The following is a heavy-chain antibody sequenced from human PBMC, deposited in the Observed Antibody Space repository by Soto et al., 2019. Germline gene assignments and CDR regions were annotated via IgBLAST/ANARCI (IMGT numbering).Heavy chain of an antibody. CDR3: ARPQGGTGTTGSFDY. CDR2: IYYSGST. Sequence: PSETLSLTCPVSGGSISSSSYYWGWIRQPPGKGLEWIGSIYYSGSTYYNPSLKSRVTISVDTSKNQFSLKLSSVTAADTAVYYCARPQGGTGTTGSFDYWGQGTLVTVSS. V-gene: IGHV4-39*01. D-gene: IGHD1-7*01. CDR1: GGSISSSSYY. J-gene: IGHJ4*02.